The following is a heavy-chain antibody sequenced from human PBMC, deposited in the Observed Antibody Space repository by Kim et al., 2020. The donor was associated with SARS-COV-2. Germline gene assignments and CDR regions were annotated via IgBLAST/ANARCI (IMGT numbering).Heavy chain of an antibody. V-gene: IGHV3-21*01. CDR3: ASAGLTGYYEDY. J-gene: IGHJ4*02. Sequence: GGSLRLSCAASGFTFSSYSMNWVRQAPGKGLEWVSSISSSSSYIYYADSVKGRFTISRDNAKNSLYLQMNSLRAEDTAVYYCASAGLTGYYEDYWGQGTLVTVSS. CDR1: GFTFSSYS. D-gene: IGHD3-9*01. CDR2: ISSSSSYI.